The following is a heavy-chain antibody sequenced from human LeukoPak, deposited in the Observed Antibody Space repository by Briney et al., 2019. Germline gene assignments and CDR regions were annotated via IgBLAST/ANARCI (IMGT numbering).Heavy chain of an antibody. Sequence: SETLSLTCSVSGGSIGSSNYYWGWIRQPPGTGLEWIGIIYYSGSTSYNPSLKSRVTISIDTSKNQFSLKLSSVTAADTAVYYCAGPLLTYYSDSSAYSWGQGTLVTVSS. D-gene: IGHD3-22*01. CDR1: GGSIGSSNYY. CDR2: IYYSGST. V-gene: IGHV4-39*01. CDR3: AGPLLTYYSDSSAYS. J-gene: IGHJ4*02.